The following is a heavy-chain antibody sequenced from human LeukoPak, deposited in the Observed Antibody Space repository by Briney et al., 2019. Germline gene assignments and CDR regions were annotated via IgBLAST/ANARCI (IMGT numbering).Heavy chain of an antibody. D-gene: IGHD3-10*01. CDR1: XX. V-gene: IGHV5-51*01. CDR3: ATPRNYGSGSYFSF. J-gene: IGHJ4*02. Sequence: XXXXXVRQVTGKGVEGMAIIYPAYSATRYSPSFQGHVPISADKSITTAYLQWSSLKASDTAMYYCATPRNYGSGSYFSFWGQGTLVTVSS. CDR2: IYPAYSAT.